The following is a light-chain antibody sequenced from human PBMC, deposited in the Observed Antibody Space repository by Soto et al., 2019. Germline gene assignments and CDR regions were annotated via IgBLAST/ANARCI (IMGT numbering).Light chain of an antibody. CDR3: GTWDSSLSAYV. Sequence: QSVLTQPPSVSAAPGQKVAISCSGSSSNIGNNYVSWYQQLSGTAPKLLIYDNNKRPSGIPDRFSGSKSGTSATLGITGLQTGDEADYYCGTWDSSLSAYVFGTGPKVTVL. CDR1: SSNIGNNY. V-gene: IGLV1-51*01. CDR2: DNN. J-gene: IGLJ1*01.